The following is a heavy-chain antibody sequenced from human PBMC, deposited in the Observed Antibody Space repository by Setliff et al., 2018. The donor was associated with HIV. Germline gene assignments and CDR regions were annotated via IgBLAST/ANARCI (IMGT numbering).Heavy chain of an antibody. CDR2: VRNKARTYTT. CDR1: GFIFSDHY. V-gene: IGHV3-72*01. Sequence: GGSLRLSCAVSGFIFSDHYMDWVRQAPGKGLEWVGRVRNKARTYTTEYAASVKGRFTISRDDSNNSLYLQMNSLETEDTAVYYCARDIITTFGVFTTSVGGWNYWGQGTLVTVSS. CDR3: ARDIITTFGVFTTSVGGWNY. J-gene: IGHJ4*02. D-gene: IGHD3-3*01.